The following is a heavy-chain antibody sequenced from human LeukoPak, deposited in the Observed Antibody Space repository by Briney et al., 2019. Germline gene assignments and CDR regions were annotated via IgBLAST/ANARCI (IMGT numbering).Heavy chain of an antibody. V-gene: IGHV3-66*01. CDR2: IYSGGST. D-gene: IGHD5-12*01. CDR3: AREGIVASFRLGYFDY. J-gene: IGHJ4*02. Sequence: HAGGSLRLSRAASGFTVSSNYMSWVRQAPGKGLEWVSVIYSGGSTYYADSVKGRFTISRDNSKNTLYLQMNSLRAEDTAVYYCAREGIVASFRLGYFDYWGQGTLVTVSS. CDR1: GFTVSSNY.